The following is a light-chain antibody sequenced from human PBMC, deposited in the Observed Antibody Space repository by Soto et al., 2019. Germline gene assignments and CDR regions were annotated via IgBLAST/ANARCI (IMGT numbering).Light chain of an antibody. CDR3: QQYGSTPVT. CDR2: VAS. V-gene: IGKV3-20*01. Sequence: EIVLTQSPGTLSLSPGERATLSCRASQSVTSSYLAWYQQKPGQAPRLLIYVASSRATGIPDRFSGSGSGTDFILTISRLEPEDFAVYYCQQYGSTPVTFGQGTKVEI. CDR1: QSVTSSY. J-gene: IGKJ1*01.